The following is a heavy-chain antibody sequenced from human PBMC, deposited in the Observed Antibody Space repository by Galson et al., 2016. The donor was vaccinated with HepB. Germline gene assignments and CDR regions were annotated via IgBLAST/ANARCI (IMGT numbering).Heavy chain of an antibody. D-gene: IGHD1-26*01. CDR2: IYSGGST. Sequence: SLRLSCAVSGFTVSSNYMSWVRQAPEKGLQWVSVIYSGGSTYYTDSVKGRFTISRDDSKNTLYLHMNSLRADDTAVNYCARGSPWWDLAARSFDSWGQGTLFTVSS. V-gene: IGHV3-66*01. CDR1: GFTVSSNY. CDR3: ARGSPWWDLAARSFDS. J-gene: IGHJ4*02.